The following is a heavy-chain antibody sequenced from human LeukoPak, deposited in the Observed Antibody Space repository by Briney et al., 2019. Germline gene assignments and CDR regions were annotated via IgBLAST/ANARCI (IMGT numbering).Heavy chain of an antibody. J-gene: IGHJ6*02. Sequence: ASVKVSCKASGGTFSSYAISWVRQAPGQGLEWMGWINPNSGGTNYAQKFQGRVTMTRDTSISTAYMELSRLRSDDTAVYYCARVRYCTNGVCYPASYYYYGMDVWGQGTTVTVSS. V-gene: IGHV1-2*02. CDR3: ARVRYCTNGVCYPASYYYYGMDV. CDR1: GGTFSSYA. D-gene: IGHD2-8*01. CDR2: INPNSGGT.